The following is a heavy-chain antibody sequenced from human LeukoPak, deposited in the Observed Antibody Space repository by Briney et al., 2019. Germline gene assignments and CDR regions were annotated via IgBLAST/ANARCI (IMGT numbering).Heavy chain of an antibody. Sequence: SQTLSLTCTVSGGSISSGSYYWSWIRQPAGKGLEWIGRIYTSGSTNYNPSLKSRVTISVDTSKNQFSLKLSSVTAADTAVYYCARVIPAAGTFWFDPWGQGTLVTVSS. CDR2: IYTSGST. J-gene: IGHJ5*02. CDR3: ARVIPAAGTFWFDP. CDR1: GGSISSGSYY. V-gene: IGHV4-61*02. D-gene: IGHD6-13*01.